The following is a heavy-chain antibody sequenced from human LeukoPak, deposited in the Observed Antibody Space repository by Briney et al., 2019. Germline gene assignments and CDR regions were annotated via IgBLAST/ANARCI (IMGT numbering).Heavy chain of an antibody. V-gene: IGHV4-34*01. CDR1: GGSFSGYY. J-gene: IGHJ5*02. CDR2: INHSGST. CDR3: ARGTPGLIVVVPAARRGSWFDP. Sequence: PSETLSLTCAVYGGSFSGYYWSWIRQPPGKGLEWIGEINHSGSTNYNPSLESRVTISVDTSKNQFSLKLSSVTAADTAVYYCARGTPGLIVVVPAARRGSWFDPWGQGTLVTVSS. D-gene: IGHD2-2*01.